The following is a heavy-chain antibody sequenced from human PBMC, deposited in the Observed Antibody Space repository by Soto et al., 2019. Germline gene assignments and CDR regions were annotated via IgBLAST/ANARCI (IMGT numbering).Heavy chain of an antibody. V-gene: IGHV3-9*01. D-gene: IGHD6-13*01. Sequence: EVQLVESGGGLVQPGRSLRLSCAASGFTFDAYAMHWVRQAPGKGLEWVSYITWNSVYTGYADSVKGRFTISRDNANNSLYLQMNSLKPEDTAFYYCAKALYGSSSSPIDFWGQGTLVTVSS. CDR1: GFTFDAYA. CDR3: AKALYGSSSSPIDF. CDR2: ITWNSVYT. J-gene: IGHJ4*02.